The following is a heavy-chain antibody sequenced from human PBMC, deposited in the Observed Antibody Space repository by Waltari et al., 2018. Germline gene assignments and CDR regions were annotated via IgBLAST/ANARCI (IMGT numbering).Heavy chain of an antibody. V-gene: IGHV3-49*03. CDR3: TRLGWQLVRVFDY. D-gene: IGHD6-6*01. Sequence: EVQLVESGGGLVQPGRSLRLSCTASGFTFVDYAMSWFRQAPGKGLEWVGFIRSKAYGGTTEYAASVKGRFTISRDDSKSIAYLQMNSLKTEDTAVYYCTRLGWQLVRVFDYWGQGTLVTVSS. J-gene: IGHJ4*02. CDR2: IRSKAYGGTT. CDR1: GFTFVDYA.